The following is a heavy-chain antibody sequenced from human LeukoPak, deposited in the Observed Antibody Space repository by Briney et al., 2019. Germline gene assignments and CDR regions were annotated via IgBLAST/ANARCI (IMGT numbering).Heavy chain of an antibody. CDR2: ISYDGSNK. CDR3: AKDNRRALGILTGYYDGSAYFDY. Sequence: GGSLRLSCAASGFTFSSYAMHWVRQAPGKGLEWVAVISYDGSNKYYADSVKGRFTISRDNSKNTLYLHMNSLRAEDTAVYYCAKDNRRALGILTGYYDGSAYFDYWGQGTLVTVSS. J-gene: IGHJ4*02. D-gene: IGHD3-9*01. CDR1: GFTFSSYA. V-gene: IGHV3-30*04.